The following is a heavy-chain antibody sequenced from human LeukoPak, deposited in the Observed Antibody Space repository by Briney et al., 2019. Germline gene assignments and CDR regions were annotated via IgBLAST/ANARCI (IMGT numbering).Heavy chain of an antibody. CDR3: ARAPLDYGVDY. CDR1: GGSISSYY. CDR2: IYYSGST. J-gene: IGHJ4*02. Sequence: PSETLSLTCTVSGGSISSYYWSWIRQPPGKGLEWIGYIYYSGSTNYNPSLKSRVTIPVDTSKNQFSLKLSSVTAADTAVYYCARAPLDYGVDYWGQGTLVTVSS. V-gene: IGHV4-59*01. D-gene: IGHD4-17*01.